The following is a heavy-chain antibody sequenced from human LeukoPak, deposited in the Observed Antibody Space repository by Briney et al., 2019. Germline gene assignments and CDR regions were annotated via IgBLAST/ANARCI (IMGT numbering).Heavy chain of an antibody. CDR3: ARSIVVVPAAIPLNYYMDV. CDR2: TYYSGST. Sequence: SETLSLTCTVSGGSSSSYYWSWIQQPPGKGLEWIGYTYYSGSTNYNPSLKSRGTISIDTSKNQFSLKLSSVTAADTAVYYCARSIVVVPAAIPLNYYMDVWGKGTTVTVSS. D-gene: IGHD2-2*01. CDR1: GGSSSSYY. V-gene: IGHV4-59*08. J-gene: IGHJ6*03.